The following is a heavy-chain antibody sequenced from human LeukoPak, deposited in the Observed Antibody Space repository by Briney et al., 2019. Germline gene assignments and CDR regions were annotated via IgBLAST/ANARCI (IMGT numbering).Heavy chain of an antibody. V-gene: IGHV3-21*01. CDR3: ARVSGSGTYMDV. CDR1: GFTFSSYS. Sequence: GGSLRLSCAASGFTFSSYSMNWVRQAPEKGLEWVSSISSSSSYIYYADSVKGRFTISRDNAKNSLYLQMNSLRAEDTAVYYCARVSGSGTYMDVWGKGTTVTVSS. J-gene: IGHJ6*03. CDR2: ISSSSSYI. D-gene: IGHD2-15*01.